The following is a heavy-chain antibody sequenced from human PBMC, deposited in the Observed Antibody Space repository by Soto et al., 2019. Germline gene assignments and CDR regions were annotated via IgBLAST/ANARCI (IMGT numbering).Heavy chain of an antibody. CDR1: GFTFSSYA. J-gene: IGHJ4*02. CDR3: AKFVYIRELTLLSDYFDY. CDR2: ISGSGGST. Sequence: PGGSLRLSCAASGFTFSSYAMSWVRQAPGKGLEWVSAISGSGGSTYYADSVKGRFTISRDNSKNTLYLQMNSLRAEDTAVYYCAKFVYIRELTLLSDYFDYWGQGTLVTVSS. V-gene: IGHV3-23*01. D-gene: IGHD1-26*01.